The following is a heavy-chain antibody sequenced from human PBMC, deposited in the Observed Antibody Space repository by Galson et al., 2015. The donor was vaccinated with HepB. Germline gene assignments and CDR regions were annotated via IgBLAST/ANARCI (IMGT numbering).Heavy chain of an antibody. V-gene: IGHV3-23*01. Sequence: SLRLSCAASGFDFSTHAMSWVRQAPGKGLEWVSTITGGGRANYAESVTGRFTISRDNSENTVYLQMSRLRPEDTAVYYCAKGTQRRLTTMTSHNYCDYWGQGTLVAVSS. CDR2: ITGGGRA. CDR1: GFDFSTHA. D-gene: IGHD4-17*01. CDR3: AKGTQRRLTTMTSHNYCDY. J-gene: IGHJ4*02.